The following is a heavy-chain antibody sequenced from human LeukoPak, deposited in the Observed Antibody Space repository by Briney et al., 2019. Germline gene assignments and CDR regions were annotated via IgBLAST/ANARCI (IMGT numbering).Heavy chain of an antibody. Sequence: SETLSLTCTVSSDSISSYYWSWIRQPAGKGLEWIGCIYMSGSTNYNPSLKGRVTMSVDTSKNQFSLKLSSVTAADTAVYYCARVSAYNYGGYMDVWGKGTTVTISS. V-gene: IGHV4-4*07. D-gene: IGHD5-18*01. J-gene: IGHJ6*03. CDR1: SDSISSYY. CDR3: ARVSAYNYGGYMDV. CDR2: IYMSGST.